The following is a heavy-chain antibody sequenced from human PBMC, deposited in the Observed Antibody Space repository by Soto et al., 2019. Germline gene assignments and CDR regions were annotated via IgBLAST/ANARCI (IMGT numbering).Heavy chain of an antibody. J-gene: IGHJ4*02. V-gene: IGHV3-21*01. Sequence: EVQLVESGGGLVKPGGSLRLSCAASGFTFSSYSMDWVRQAPGKGLEWVSSISSSSSYIYYADSVKGRFTISRDNAKNSLYLQMNSLRAEDTAVYYCALLRNDFNDYWGQGTLVTVSS. CDR1: GFTFSSYS. CDR3: ALLRNDFNDY. D-gene: IGHD2-21*02. CDR2: ISSSSSYI.